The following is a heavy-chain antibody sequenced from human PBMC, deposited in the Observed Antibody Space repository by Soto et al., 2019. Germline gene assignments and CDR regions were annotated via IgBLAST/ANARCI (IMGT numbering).Heavy chain of an antibody. CDR2: INPSGGST. D-gene: IGHD3-22*01. CDR3: ARERYYDSSGPNPAYADDI. J-gene: IGHJ3*02. V-gene: IGHV1-46*01. Sequence: ALVKVSCKASGYTFTGYYMHWVRQAPGQGLEWMGIINPSGGSTSYAQKFQGRVTMTRGTSTSTVYMELGSLRSEDTAVYYCARERYYDSSGPNPAYADDIGGQGTMVTVSS. CDR1: GYTFTGYY.